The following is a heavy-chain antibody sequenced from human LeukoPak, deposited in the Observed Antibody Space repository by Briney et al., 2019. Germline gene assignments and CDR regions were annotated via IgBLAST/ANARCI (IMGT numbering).Heavy chain of an antibody. Sequence: GGSLRLSCAASGFTFSSYGMHWVRQAPGKGLEWVAVIWYDGSNKYYADSVKGRFTISRDNSKNTLYLQMNSMRADDTAVYYCATAGYGSGWYPDYWGQGTLVTVSS. D-gene: IGHD6-19*01. CDR1: GFTFSSYG. CDR3: ATAGYGSGWYPDY. J-gene: IGHJ4*02. V-gene: IGHV3-33*03. CDR2: IWYDGSNK.